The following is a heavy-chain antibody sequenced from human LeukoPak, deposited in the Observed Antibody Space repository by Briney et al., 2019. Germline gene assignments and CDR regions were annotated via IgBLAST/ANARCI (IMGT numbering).Heavy chain of an antibody. CDR2: TYYRSKWYN. CDR1: GDIVSSNNVA. CDR3: TRWAAGGKYFDY. V-gene: IGHV6-1*01. J-gene: IGHJ4*02. Sequence: SQTLSLTCDISGDIVSSNNVAWNWIRQSPSRGLEWLGRTYYRSKWYNDYAVSVKGRITIYPDTSKNHFSLQLDSVTLEDTAVYYCTRWAAGGKYFDYWGQGTPVTVSS. D-gene: IGHD6-13*01.